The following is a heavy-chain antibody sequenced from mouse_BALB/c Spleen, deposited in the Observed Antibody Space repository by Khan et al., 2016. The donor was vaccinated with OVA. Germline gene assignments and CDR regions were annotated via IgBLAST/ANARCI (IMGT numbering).Heavy chain of an antibody. CDR3: ARHLYYYGSSAMDY. CDR2: IWSDGST. D-gene: IGHD1-1*01. Sequence: QVQLKQSGPGLVAPSQSLSITCTISGFSLTSYGVHWVRQPPGKGLEWLVVIWSDGSTTYTSALKSRLSISQDNSKSPVFLKMNSLQTDDTAMYYGARHLYYYGSSAMDYWGQGTTVTVSS. CDR1: GFSLTSYG. J-gene: IGHJ4*01. V-gene: IGHV2-6-1*01.